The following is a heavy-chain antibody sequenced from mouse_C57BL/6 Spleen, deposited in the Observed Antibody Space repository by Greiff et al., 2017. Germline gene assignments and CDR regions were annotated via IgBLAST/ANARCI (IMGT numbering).Heavy chain of an antibody. CDR2: IYPGSGNT. Sequence: QVHVKQSGPELVKPGASVKISCKASGYSFTSYYIHWVKQRPGQGLEWIGWIYPGSGNTKYNEKFKGKATLTADTSSSTAYMQLSSLTSEDSAVYYCAREGGNSYFDYWGQGTTLTVSS. D-gene: IGHD2-1*01. CDR3: AREGGNSYFDY. CDR1: GYSFTSYY. V-gene: IGHV1-66*01. J-gene: IGHJ2*01.